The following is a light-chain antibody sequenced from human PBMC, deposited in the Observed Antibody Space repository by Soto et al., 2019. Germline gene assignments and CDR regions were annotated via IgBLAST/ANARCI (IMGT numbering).Light chain of an antibody. CDR2: EVN. V-gene: IGLV2-14*01. Sequence: QSALTQPASVSGSPGQSITISCTGTSSDIGGYNFVSWYQHHPGKAPKLMIYEVNNRPSGVSSRFSGSKSGNTASLTISGLQTEDEADYYCSSSGGSPTYVFGTGTKLTVL. CDR1: SSDIGGYNF. J-gene: IGLJ1*01. CDR3: SSSGGSPTYV.